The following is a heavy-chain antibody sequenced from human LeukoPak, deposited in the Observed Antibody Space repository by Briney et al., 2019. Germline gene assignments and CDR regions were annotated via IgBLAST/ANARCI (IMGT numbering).Heavy chain of an antibody. V-gene: IGHV3-21*01. CDR2: ISSSSSYI. CDR3: AKAIKTTVTTNGHYYYYGMDV. D-gene: IGHD4-11*01. Sequence: GGSLRLSCAVSGFTFSSYSMNWVRQAPGKGLEWVSSISSSSSYIYYADSVKGRFTISRDNAKNSLYLQMNSLRAEDTAVYYCAKAIKTTVTTNGHYYYYGMDVWGQGTTVTVSS. J-gene: IGHJ6*02. CDR1: GFTFSSYS.